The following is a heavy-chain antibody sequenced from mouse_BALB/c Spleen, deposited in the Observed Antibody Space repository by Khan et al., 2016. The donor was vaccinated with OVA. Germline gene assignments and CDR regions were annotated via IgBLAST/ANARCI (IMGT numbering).Heavy chain of an antibody. D-gene: IGHD2-13*01. CDR3: ARSDFYAMDY. J-gene: IGHJ4*01. CDR2: IWRDGKT. V-gene: IGHV2-6-2*01. CDR1: GFSLTTYG. Sequence: QVQLKQSGPDLVAPSQSLSITCTVSGFSLTTYGVHWVRQPPGKGLEWLGVIWRDGKTTYNSPLKSRRSISKDNSKSQVFLKMNSRQTDDTALYHCARSDFYAMDYWGHGTSVTVSS.